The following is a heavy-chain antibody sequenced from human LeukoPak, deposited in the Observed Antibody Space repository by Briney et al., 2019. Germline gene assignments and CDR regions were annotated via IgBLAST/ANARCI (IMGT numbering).Heavy chain of an antibody. V-gene: IGHV4-59*01. CDR1: GGSISSYY. CDR2: IYYSGST. Sequence: PSETLSLTCTVSGGSISSYYWSWIRQPPGKGLEWIGYIYYSGSTNYNPSLKSRVTISVDTPKNQFSLKLSSVTAADTAVYYCARQRGYSGYVYFDYWGQGTLVTVSS. J-gene: IGHJ4*02. CDR3: ARQRGYSGYVYFDY. D-gene: IGHD5-12*01.